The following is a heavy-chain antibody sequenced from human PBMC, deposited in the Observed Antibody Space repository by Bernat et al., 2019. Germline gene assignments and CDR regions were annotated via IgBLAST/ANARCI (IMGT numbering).Heavy chain of an antibody. Sequence: EVQLLESGGGLVQPGGSLRLSCAASGFTFSSYAMSWVRQAPGKGLEWVSAISGSGGSTYYADSVKGRFTISRDNSKNTLSLQMNSLRAEDTAVYYCARGLTGYGSTFDHWGQGTLVTVSS. CDR3: ARGLTGYGSTFDH. CDR1: GFTFSSYA. V-gene: IGHV3-23*01. J-gene: IGHJ4*02. D-gene: IGHD3-9*01. CDR2: ISGSGGST.